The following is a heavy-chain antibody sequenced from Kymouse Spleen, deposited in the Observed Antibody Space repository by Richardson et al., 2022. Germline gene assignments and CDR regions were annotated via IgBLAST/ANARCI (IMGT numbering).Heavy chain of an antibody. CDR2: TYYRSKWYN. D-gene: IGHD3-10*01. J-gene: IGHJ6*02. CDR3: ARGGVLWFGELSYYYGMDV. Sequence: QVQLQQSGPGLVKPSQTLSLTCAISGDSVSSNSAAWNWIRQSPSRGLEWLGRTYYRSKWYNDYAVSVKSRITINPDTSKNQFSLQLNSVTPEDTAVYYCARGGVLWFGELSYYYGMDVWGQGTTVTVSS. CDR1: GDSVSSNSAA. V-gene: IGHV6-1*01.